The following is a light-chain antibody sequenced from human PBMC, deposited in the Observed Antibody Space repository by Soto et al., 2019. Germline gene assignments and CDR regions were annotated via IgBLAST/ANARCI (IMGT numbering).Light chain of an antibody. V-gene: IGKV3-15*01. Sequence: EIVMTQSTATMCVSPGEGSTLSCRASQSVSSNLAWYQQKPGQAPRLLIYGASTRATGIPARFSGSGSGTGFTLTISSLQSEDFAVYYCQQYNNWPQTFGQGTKVDIK. J-gene: IGKJ1*01. CDR1: QSVSSN. CDR3: QQYNNWPQT. CDR2: GAS.